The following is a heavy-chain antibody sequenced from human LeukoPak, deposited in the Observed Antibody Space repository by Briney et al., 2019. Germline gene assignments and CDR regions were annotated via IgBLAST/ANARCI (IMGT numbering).Heavy chain of an antibody. CDR1: GYTFTSYG. CDR2: ISAYNGNT. CDR3: ARYGVVAATGAGYYYYMDV. V-gene: IGHV1-18*01. D-gene: IGHD2-15*01. J-gene: IGHJ6*03. Sequence: GASVKVSCKASGYTFTSYGISWVRQAPGQGLEWMGWISAYNGNTNYAQKLQGRVTMTTDTSTSTAYMELRSLRSDDTAVYYCARYGVVAATGAGYYYYMDVWGKGTTVTVSS.